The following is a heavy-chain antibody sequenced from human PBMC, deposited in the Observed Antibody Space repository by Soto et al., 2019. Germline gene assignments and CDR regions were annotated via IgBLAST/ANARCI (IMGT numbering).Heavy chain of an antibody. CDR1: GFTFSSYA. J-gene: IGHJ3*02. V-gene: IGHV3-64D*08. CDR3: VKEDDYDAWGAFDI. Sequence: GGSLRLSCSASGFTFSSYAMHWVRQAPGKGLEYVSAISSNGGSTYYADSVKGRFTISRDNSKNTLYLQMSSLRAEDTAVYYCVKEDDYDAWGAFDIWGQGTMVTVSS. CDR2: ISSNGGST. D-gene: IGHD4-17*01.